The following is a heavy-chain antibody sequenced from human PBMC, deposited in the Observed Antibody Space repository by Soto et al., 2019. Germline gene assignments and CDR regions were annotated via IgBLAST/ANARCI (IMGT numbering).Heavy chain of an antibody. D-gene: IGHD1-26*01. V-gene: IGHV4-39*01. CDR3: ARHADRGSYSRAFDI. Sequence: SDALSPXFIVSGGAISNGSYYRRWIRQPPGKGLEWIGSIYYSGSTYYNPSLNSRVTVSVDASKNQFSLKLSSVTATDTAVYYCARHADRGSYSRAFDIWGQGTMVT. CDR1: GGAISNGSYY. CDR2: IYYSGST. J-gene: IGHJ3*02.